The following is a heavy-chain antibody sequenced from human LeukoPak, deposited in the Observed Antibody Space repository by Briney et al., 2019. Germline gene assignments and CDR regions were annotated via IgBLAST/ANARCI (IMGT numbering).Heavy chain of an antibody. CDR2: IRGSGGST. D-gene: IGHD2-8*01. Sequence: GGSLRLSCAASGFTFSTYAMTWVRQAPGQGLEWVSAIRGSGGSTFYADSVKGRFTISRDNTRNTLYLQMNGLRAEDTALYYCARDPNGDYIGAFHIWGQGILVTVSS. CDR1: GFTFSTYA. CDR3: ARDPNGDYIGAFHI. V-gene: IGHV3-23*01. J-gene: IGHJ3*02.